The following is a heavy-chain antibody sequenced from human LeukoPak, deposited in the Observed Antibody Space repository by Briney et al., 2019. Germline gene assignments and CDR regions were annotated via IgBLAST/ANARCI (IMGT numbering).Heavy chain of an antibody. CDR3: ASSSYSCSSS. Sequence: GGSLRLSCAASGFTFTNYWMIWVRQAPGKGLEWVANINAYGSWKYYVGSVEGRFTISRDNAKNSVFLQMNSLRADDTAMYYCASSSYSCSSSWGQGTLVTASS. V-gene: IGHV3-7*01. D-gene: IGHD6-6*01. J-gene: IGHJ4*02. CDR1: GFTFTNYW. CDR2: INAYGSWK.